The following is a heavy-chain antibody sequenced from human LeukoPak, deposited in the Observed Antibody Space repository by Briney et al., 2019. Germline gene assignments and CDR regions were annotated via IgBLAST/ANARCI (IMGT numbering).Heavy chain of an antibody. V-gene: IGHV3-23*01. J-gene: IGHJ4*02. CDR2: ISSSGGST. CDR3: AERGYDRSGYYGYFDY. CDR1: GFTFSSYA. D-gene: IGHD3-22*01. Sequence: PGGSLRLSCAASGFTFSSYAMSWVRQAPGKGLEWVSVISSSGGSTYYADSVEGRFTISRDNSKNTLYLQMNSLRAEDTAVYYCAERGYDRSGYYGYFDYWAQGTLVTVSS.